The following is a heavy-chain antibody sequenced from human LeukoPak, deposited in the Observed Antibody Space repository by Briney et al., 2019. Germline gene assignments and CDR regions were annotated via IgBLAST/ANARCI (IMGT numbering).Heavy chain of an antibody. V-gene: IGHV1-24*01. CDR2: FDPEDGET. CDR1: GYTLTELS. D-gene: IGHD2-15*01. CDR3: ATWGYCSGGSCYPYYFDY. J-gene: IGHJ4*02. Sequence: GAPVKVSCNVSGYTLTELSMHWVRQAPGKGLEWMGGFDPEDGETIYAQKFQGRVTMTEDTSTDTAYMELSSLRSEETAVYYCATWGYCSGGSCYPYYFDYWGQGTMVTVSS.